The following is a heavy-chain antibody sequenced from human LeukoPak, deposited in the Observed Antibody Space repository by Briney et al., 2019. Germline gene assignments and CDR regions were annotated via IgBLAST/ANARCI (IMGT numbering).Heavy chain of an antibody. J-gene: IGHJ5*02. CDR3: ARDTGYSGSWFDP. D-gene: IGHD5-12*01. Sequence: TSETLSLTCTVSGGSISSGDYYWSWIRQPPGKGLEWIGYIYYSGSTYYNPSLKSRVTISVDTSKNQFSLKLSSVTAADTAVYYWARDTGYSGSWFDPWGREPWSPSPQ. V-gene: IGHV4-30-4*01. CDR2: IYYSGST. CDR1: GGSISSGDYY.